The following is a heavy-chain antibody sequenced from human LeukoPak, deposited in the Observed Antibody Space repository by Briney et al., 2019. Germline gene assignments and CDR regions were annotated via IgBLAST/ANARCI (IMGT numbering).Heavy chain of an antibody. CDR1: GGSISSYY. CDR3: AGGSWALRMFARRGAFDI. J-gene: IGHJ3*02. D-gene: IGHD6-6*01. CDR2: IYYSGST. Sequence: SETLSLTCTVSGGSISSYYWSWIRQPPGKGLEWIGYIYYSGSTNYNPSLKSRVTISVDTSKNQFSLKLSSVTAADTAVYYCAGGSWALRMFARRGAFDIWGQGTMVTVSS. V-gene: IGHV4-59*12.